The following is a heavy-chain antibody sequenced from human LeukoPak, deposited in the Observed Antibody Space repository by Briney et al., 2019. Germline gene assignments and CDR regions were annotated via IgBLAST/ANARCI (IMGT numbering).Heavy chain of an antibody. CDR3: ATAFAGNLVDD. J-gene: IGHJ4*02. Sequence: EASVKVSCKVSGYTLSGLSMHWVRQAPGKGLEWMGSFALEDGEKVYAQKFQGRVTMTEDTSTDTAYMELSSLRSEDTAVYYCATAFAGNLVDDWGQGTLVTVSS. CDR1: GYTLSGLS. V-gene: IGHV1-24*01. D-gene: IGHD1-14*01. CDR2: FALEDGEK.